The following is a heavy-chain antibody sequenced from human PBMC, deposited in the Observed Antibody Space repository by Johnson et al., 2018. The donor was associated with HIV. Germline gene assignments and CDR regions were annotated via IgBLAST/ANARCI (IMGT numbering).Heavy chain of an antibody. D-gene: IGHD1-26*01. Sequence: QLLESGGGLIQPGGSLRLSCAASGFTVSDNYMTWVRQAPGKGLEWVSVISGSGGTTYNADSVKGRFTISRDNSKNTLYLQMNSLRADDTAVYYCARGSGGIVGAQDIWGQGTMVTVSS. J-gene: IGHJ3*02. CDR3: ARGSGGIVGAQDI. CDR2: ISGSGGTT. V-gene: IGHV3-66*03. CDR1: GFTVSDNY.